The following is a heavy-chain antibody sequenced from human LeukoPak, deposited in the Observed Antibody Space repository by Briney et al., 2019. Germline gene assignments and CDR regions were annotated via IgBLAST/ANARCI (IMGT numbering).Heavy chain of an antibody. CDR3: AKGFGYYNVLSKFDY. CDR1: GFTFSSYG. J-gene: IGHJ4*02. V-gene: IGHV3-30*02. Sequence: GGSLRLSCAASGFTFSSYGMHWVRQAPGKGLEWVAFIRYDGSNKYYADSVKGRFTISRDNSKNTLYLQMNSLKAEDTAVYYCAKGFGYYNVLSKFDYWGQGTLVTVSS. CDR2: IRYDGSNK. D-gene: IGHD3-9*01.